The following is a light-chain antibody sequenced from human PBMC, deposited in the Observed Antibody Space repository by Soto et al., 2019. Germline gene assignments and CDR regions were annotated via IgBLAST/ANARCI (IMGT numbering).Light chain of an antibody. CDR2: GAS. V-gene: IGKV3-15*01. J-gene: IGKJ1*01. Sequence: EIVMTQSPATLSVSPGESATLSCRASQSVSSNLVWYQHKPGQAPRLLIYGASTRATGIPARFSGSGSGTEFTLTISGLQSEDFAVYYCQQYNNWPRTFGQGTKVEIK. CDR3: QQYNNWPRT. CDR1: QSVSSN.